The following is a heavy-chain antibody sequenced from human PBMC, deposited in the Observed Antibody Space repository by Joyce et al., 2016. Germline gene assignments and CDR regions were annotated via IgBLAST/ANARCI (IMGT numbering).Heavy chain of an antibody. V-gene: IGHV4-59*02. J-gene: IGHJ4*02. Sequence: QVQLQESGPGLVRPSETLSLTCAVSGGSVRHYYWSWVRQSPRKGLEWIGYIFYDGATKYHPSLNSRATIAVDTSKTSFSLKMISMTAADTAVYYCASLAPHEATFGMADFWGQGILVTVSS. D-gene: IGHD1-14*01. CDR2: IFYDGAT. CDR3: ASLAPHEATFGMADF. CDR1: GGSVRHYY.